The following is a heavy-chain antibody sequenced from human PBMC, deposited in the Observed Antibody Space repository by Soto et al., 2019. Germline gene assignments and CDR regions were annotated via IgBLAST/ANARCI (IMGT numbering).Heavy chain of an antibody. V-gene: IGHV4-34*01. CDR3: QAEDDIRNPGSASAFRLNRSSDL. D-gene: IGHD1-1*01. J-gene: IGHJ2*01. Sequence: GKGLEWIGEINHSGSTNYNPSLKSRVTISVDTSKNQFSLRLSSVTAADTAVFFCQAEDDIRNPGSASAFRLNRSSDL. CDR2: INHSGST.